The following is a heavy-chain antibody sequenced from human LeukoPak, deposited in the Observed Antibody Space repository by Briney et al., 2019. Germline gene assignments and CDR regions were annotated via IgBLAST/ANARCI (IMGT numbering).Heavy chain of an antibody. V-gene: IGHV3-48*03. CDR2: VSSSGSTI. CDR1: GFTFSSYE. CDR3: ARRLGSRYYFDY. Sequence: GGSLRLSCAASGFTFSSYEMNWVRQAPGKGLEWVSYVSSSGSTIYYADSVKGRFTISRDNAKNSLYLQMNSLRAEDTAVYYCARRLGSRYYFDYWGQGTLVTVSS. D-gene: IGHD7-27*01. J-gene: IGHJ4*02.